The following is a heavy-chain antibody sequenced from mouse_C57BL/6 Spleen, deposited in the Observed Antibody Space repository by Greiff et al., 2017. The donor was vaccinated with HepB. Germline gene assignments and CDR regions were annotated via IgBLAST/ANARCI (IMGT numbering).Heavy chain of an antibody. D-gene: IGHD1-1*01. CDR3: ARSYGSSYRDYFDY. V-gene: IGHV1-20*01. CDR2: INPYNGDT. J-gene: IGHJ2*01. Sequence: VQLQQSGPELVKPGDSVKISCKASGYSFTGYFMNWVMQSHGKSLEWIGRINPYNGDTFYNQKFKGKATLTVDKSSSTAHMELRSLTSEDSAVYYCARSYGSSYRDYFDYWGQGTTLTVSS. CDR1: GYSFTGYF.